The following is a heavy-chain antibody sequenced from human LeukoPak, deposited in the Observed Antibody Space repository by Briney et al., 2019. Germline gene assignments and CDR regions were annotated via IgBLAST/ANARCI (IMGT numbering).Heavy chain of an antibody. CDR2: IIPIFGTA. J-gene: IGHJ3*02. V-gene: IGHV1-69*05. CDR1: GGTFSSYA. Sequence: SVKVSCKASGGTFSSYAISWVRQAPGQGLEWMGRIIPIFGTANYAQKFQGRVTITTDESTSTAYMELSSLRSEDTAVYYCTSDVVPAAIVYAFDIWGQVTMVTVSS. CDR3: TSDVVPAAIVYAFDI. D-gene: IGHD2-2*02.